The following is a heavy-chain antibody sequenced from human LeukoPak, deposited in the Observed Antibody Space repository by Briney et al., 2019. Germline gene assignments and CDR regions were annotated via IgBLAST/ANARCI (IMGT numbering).Heavy chain of an antibody. CDR2: IYSGGST. CDR1: GFTVSSNY. Sequence: PGRSLRLSCAASGFTVSSNYMSWVRQAPGKGLEWVSVIYSGGSTYYADSVKGRFTISRDNSKNTLYLQMNSLRAEDTAVYYCARGGDVLRFLEWSRPLDYWGQGTLVTVSS. CDR3: ARGGDVLRFLEWSRPLDY. V-gene: IGHV3-53*01. D-gene: IGHD3-3*01. J-gene: IGHJ4*02.